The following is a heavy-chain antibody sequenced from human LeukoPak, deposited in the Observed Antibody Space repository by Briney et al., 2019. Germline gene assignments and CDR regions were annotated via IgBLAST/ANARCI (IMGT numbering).Heavy chain of an antibody. V-gene: IGHV4-39*07. CDR3: ARVGYSSGWYPYYFDY. CDR1: GGSISSSSYY. CDR2: IYYSGST. J-gene: IGHJ4*02. D-gene: IGHD6-19*01. Sequence: SETLSLTCTVSGGSISSSSYYWGWIRQPPGKGLEWIGSIYYSGSTYYNPSLKSRVTISVDTSKNQFSLKPSSVTAADTAVYYCARVGYSSGWYPYYFDYWGQGTLVTVSS.